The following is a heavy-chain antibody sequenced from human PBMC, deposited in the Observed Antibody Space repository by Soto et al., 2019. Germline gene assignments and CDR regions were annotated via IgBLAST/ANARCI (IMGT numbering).Heavy chain of an antibody. Sequence: QVQLVQSGAEVKKPGASVKVSCKASGYTFTGYYMHWVRQAPGQGLEWMGWINPNSGGTNYAQKFQGWVTMTRDTSISTAYMELSRLRSDDTAVYYCARGYYDSSGYPPVDYWGQGTLVTVSS. V-gene: IGHV1-2*04. J-gene: IGHJ4*02. D-gene: IGHD3-22*01. CDR1: GYTFTGYY. CDR3: ARGYYDSSGYPPVDY. CDR2: INPNSGGT.